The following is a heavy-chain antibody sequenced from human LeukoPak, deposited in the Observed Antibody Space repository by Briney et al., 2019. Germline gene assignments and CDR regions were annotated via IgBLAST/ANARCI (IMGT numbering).Heavy chain of an antibody. D-gene: IGHD1-26*01. CDR2: ITSSSSSM. Sequence: GGSLRLSCAASGFTFSSYSMNWVRQAPGKGLEWISYITSSSSSMYYADSVKGRFTISRDNAKNSLYLQMNSLRAVDTAVYYCARVSGSYGDSAYWGQGTLVTVSS. J-gene: IGHJ4*02. CDR3: ARVSGSYGDSAY. CDR1: GFTFSSYS. V-gene: IGHV3-48*04.